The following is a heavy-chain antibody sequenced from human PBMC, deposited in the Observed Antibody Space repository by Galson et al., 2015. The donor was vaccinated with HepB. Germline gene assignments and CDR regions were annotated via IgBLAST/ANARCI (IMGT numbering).Heavy chain of an antibody. V-gene: IGHV3-7*03. Sequence: SLRLSCAVSGFTYSNYWMSWVRQAPGRGLEWVANIKYDGSEKYYVRSVEGRFTVSRDNAQNSLYLHTSSLRAEDTAVYYCARGWDIEVTANFDYWGQGALVTVSS. CDR3: ARGWDIEVTANFDY. CDR1: GFTYSNYW. D-gene: IGHD2-21*02. J-gene: IGHJ4*02. CDR2: IKYDGSEK.